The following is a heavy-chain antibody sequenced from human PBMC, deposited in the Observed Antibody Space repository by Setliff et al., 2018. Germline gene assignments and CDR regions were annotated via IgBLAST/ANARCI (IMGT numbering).Heavy chain of an antibody. D-gene: IGHD3-22*01. CDR3: AGDRGVYYYESSGHYSAVMETPLDS. CDR2: TFYSGSS. Sequence: SETLSLTCTVSGGSISSSNYYWGWIRQPAGKGLEWIGRTFYSGSSLYNPPLKSRVTLTVDTSKNQFSLTLSSVTATDTAVYYCAGDRGVYYYESSGHYSAVMETPLDSWGQGTLVTVSS. CDR1: GGSISSSNYY. J-gene: IGHJ4*02. V-gene: IGHV4-39*07.